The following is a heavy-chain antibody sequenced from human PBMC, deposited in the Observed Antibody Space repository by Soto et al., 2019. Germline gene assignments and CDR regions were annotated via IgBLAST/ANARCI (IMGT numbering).Heavy chain of an antibody. CDR2: INPNSGGT. Sequence: ASVKVSCKASGYTFTGYYMHWVRQAPGQGLEWMGWINPNSGGTNYAQNLQGRVTMTTDTSTSTAYMELRSLTSDDTAVYYCARILSGTYLSYYYYGMDVWGQGTTVTVSS. CDR3: ARILSGTYLSYYYYGMDV. D-gene: IGHD1-26*01. V-gene: IGHV1-2*02. J-gene: IGHJ6*02. CDR1: GYTFTGYY.